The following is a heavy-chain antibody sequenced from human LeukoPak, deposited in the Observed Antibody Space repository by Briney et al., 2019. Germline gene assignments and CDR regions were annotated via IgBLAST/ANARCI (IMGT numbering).Heavy chain of an antibody. D-gene: IGHD2-15*01. CDR3: ARDVVVVVAATYYFDY. V-gene: IGHV3-7*01. Sequence: GGSLRLSCAASGFTFSSYGMSWVRQAPGKGLEWVANIKQDGSEKYYVDSVKGRFTISRDNAKNSLYLQMNSLRAEDTAVYYCARDVVVVVAATYYFDYWGQGTLVTVSS. CDR1: GFTFSSYG. CDR2: IKQDGSEK. J-gene: IGHJ4*02.